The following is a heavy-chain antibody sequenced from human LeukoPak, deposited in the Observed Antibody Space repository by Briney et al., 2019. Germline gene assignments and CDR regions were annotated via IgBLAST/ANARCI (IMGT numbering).Heavy chain of an antibody. Sequence: GESLSISCKGSGYSFTSYWISWVRQMPGKGLEWMGRIDPSDSYTNYNPSFQGHVTISADKSISTAYLQWSSLRASDTAMYYCARHGGYSYGNHDYWGQGTLVTVSS. CDR1: GYSFTSYW. CDR3: ARHGGYSYGNHDY. D-gene: IGHD5-18*01. CDR2: IDPSDSYT. J-gene: IGHJ4*02. V-gene: IGHV5-10-1*01.